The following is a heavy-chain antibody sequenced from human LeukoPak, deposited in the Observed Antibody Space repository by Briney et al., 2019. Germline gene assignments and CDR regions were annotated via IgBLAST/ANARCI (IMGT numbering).Heavy chain of an antibody. Sequence: ASVKVSCKASGYTFTGYYMHWVRQAPGQGLEWMGWINPNSGGTNYAQKFQGRVTMTRDTSISTAYMELSRLRSDDTAVYYCARAGLLWFGEFGDFDYWGQGTLVTVSS. V-gene: IGHV1-2*02. CDR1: GYTFTGYY. D-gene: IGHD3-10*01. CDR3: ARAGLLWFGEFGDFDY. J-gene: IGHJ4*02. CDR2: INPNSGGT.